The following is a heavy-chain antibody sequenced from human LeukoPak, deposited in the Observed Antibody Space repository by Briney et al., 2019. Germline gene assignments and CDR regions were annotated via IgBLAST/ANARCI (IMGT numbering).Heavy chain of an antibody. Sequence: SVKVSCKASGGTFSSYAISWVRQAPGQGLEWMGGIIPIFGTANYAQKFQGRVTITADESTSTAYMELSSLRSEDTAVNYCARWQKDIVVVPAAMGTGYMDVWGKGTTVTVSS. CDR2: IIPIFGTA. J-gene: IGHJ6*03. V-gene: IGHV1-69*13. D-gene: IGHD2-2*01. CDR3: ARWQKDIVVVPAAMGTGYMDV. CDR1: GGTFSSYA.